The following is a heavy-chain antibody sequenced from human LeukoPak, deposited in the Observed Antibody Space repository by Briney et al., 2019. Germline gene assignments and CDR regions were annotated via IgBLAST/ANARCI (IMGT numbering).Heavy chain of an antibody. CDR2: ISSGSSYK. CDR3: ARGPTTIGGAGKGYFDY. D-gene: IGHD6-13*01. V-gene: IGHV3-21*01. Sequence: GGSLRLSCAGPGFTFSDFSMHWVRQAPGKGLEWVSSISSGSSYKFYADSVKGRFTISRDNAERSVYLQLSSLRTDDTALYYCARGPTTIGGAGKGYFDYWGQEILVLVSP. J-gene: IGHJ4*02. CDR1: GFTFSDFS.